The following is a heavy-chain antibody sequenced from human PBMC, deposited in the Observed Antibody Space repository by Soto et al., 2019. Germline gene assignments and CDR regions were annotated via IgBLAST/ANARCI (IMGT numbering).Heavy chain of an antibody. V-gene: IGHV3-30-3*01. J-gene: IGHJ2*01. CDR3: ARPLWRDDYNWGYFDL. CDR1: GFTFSSYA. D-gene: IGHD4-4*01. Sequence: QVQLVESGGGVVQPGRSLRLSCAASGFTFSSYAMHWVRQAPGKGLEWVAVISYDGRNKYYADSVKGRFTISRENSKNTLYLQMNRLRAEETAVYYCARPLWRDDYNWGYFDLWGRGTLVTVSS. CDR2: ISYDGRNK.